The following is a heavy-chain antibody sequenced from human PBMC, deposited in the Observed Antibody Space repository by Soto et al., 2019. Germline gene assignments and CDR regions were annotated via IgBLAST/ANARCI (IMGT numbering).Heavy chain of an antibody. Sequence: QPGGSLRLSCTASGYTFRNNGMHWVRQAPGKGLEWVTFIWYDGSNKYYADSVKGRFTISRDNSKNTVYLQMISLRAEDTALYYCARDGQQSSPQSFDIWGQGTMVTVSS. D-gene: IGHD6-13*01. CDR3: ARDGQQSSPQSFDI. CDR2: IWYDGSNK. CDR1: GYTFRNNG. V-gene: IGHV3-33*01. J-gene: IGHJ3*02.